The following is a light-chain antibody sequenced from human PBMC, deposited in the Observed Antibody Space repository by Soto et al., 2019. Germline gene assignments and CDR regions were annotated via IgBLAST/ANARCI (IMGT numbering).Light chain of an antibody. Sequence: QSVLTQPASVSGSPGQSITISCTGTSSDVGGYSYVSWYQQHPGKAPKLMIYEVSNRPSGVSNRFSGSKSGNTASLTISGLQAEDEADYYCSSYTSSSTLDVFGTGTKVTVL. V-gene: IGLV2-14*01. CDR2: EVS. CDR3: SSYTSSSTLDV. J-gene: IGLJ1*01. CDR1: SSDVGGYSY.